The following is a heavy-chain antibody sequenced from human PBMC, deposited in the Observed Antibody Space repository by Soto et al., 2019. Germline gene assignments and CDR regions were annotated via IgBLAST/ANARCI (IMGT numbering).Heavy chain of an antibody. CDR3: AISTSGSWPPGLH. Sequence: PGGSLRLSCVASGFSFSTYGMHWVRQAPGKGLEWVAVIWYDGSNKYYGDSVKGRFTISRDNSKNTLYLQMNSLRAEDTAVYYCAISTSGSWPPGLHWGQGTLVTVSS. CDR1: GFSFSTYG. D-gene: IGHD3-10*01. V-gene: IGHV3-33*01. J-gene: IGHJ4*02. CDR2: IWYDGSNK.